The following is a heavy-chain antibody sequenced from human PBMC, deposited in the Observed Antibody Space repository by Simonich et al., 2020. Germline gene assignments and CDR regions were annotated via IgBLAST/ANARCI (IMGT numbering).Heavy chain of an antibody. J-gene: IGHJ3*02. D-gene: IGHD5-12*01. CDR3: AREKWLRFAFDI. Sequence: QPGGSLRLPCAASGVTFSSYEKNWVRQAPGQGLEWVSYISSSGSPLYYADSVKGRFTSSRDNAKNSLYRQMNSLRAEDTAVYYWAREKWLRFAFDIWGQGTMVTVSS. CDR1: GVTFSSYE. CDR2: ISSSGSPL. V-gene: IGHV3-48*03.